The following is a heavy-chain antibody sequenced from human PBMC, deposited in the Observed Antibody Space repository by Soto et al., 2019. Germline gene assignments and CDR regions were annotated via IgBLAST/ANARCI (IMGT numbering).Heavy chain of an antibody. Sequence: SETLSLTCTVSGGSISSYYWSWIRQPPGKGLEWIGYIYYSGSTNYNPSLKSRVTISVDTSKNQFSLKLSSVTAADTAVYYCARTVESYYYDSSGYYPYYFDYWGQGTLGTVSS. J-gene: IGHJ4*02. V-gene: IGHV4-59*08. CDR2: IYYSGST. D-gene: IGHD3-22*01. CDR3: ARTVESYYYDSSGYYPYYFDY. CDR1: GGSISSYY.